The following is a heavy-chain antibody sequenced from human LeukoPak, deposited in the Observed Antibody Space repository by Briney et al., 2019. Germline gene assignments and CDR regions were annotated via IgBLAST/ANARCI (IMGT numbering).Heavy chain of an antibody. Sequence: ASVKVSCKVSGYTLTELSMHWVRQAPGKGLEWMGGFDPEDGETIYAQKFQGRVTITADESTSTAYMELSSLRSEDTAVYYCARVSGSARWAAWGQGTLVTVSS. D-gene: IGHD5-24*01. CDR3: ARVSGSARWAA. J-gene: IGHJ5*02. CDR1: GYTLTELS. CDR2: FDPEDGET. V-gene: IGHV1-24*01.